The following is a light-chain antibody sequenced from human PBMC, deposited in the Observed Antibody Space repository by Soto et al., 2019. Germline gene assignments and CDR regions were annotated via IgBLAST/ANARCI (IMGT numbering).Light chain of an antibody. J-gene: IGKJ1*01. CDR1: QTVSTY. V-gene: IGKV3-11*01. Sequence: EIGLTQSPDTLSLSPGERATLSCRASQTVSTYLAWYQQKPGQAPRLLVYDASKRAPGIPARFIGSGSGTYFTLTVSSLEREDFALYYCQQRSGWPTFGQGTKVDIK. CDR2: DAS. CDR3: QQRSGWPT.